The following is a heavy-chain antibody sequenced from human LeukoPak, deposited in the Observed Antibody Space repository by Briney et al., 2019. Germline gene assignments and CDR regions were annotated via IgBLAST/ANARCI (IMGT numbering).Heavy chain of an antibody. V-gene: IGHV4-4*02. CDR1: GGSISSSNW. D-gene: IGHD3-10*01. Sequence: PSGTLSLTCAVSGGSISSSNWWTWVRQPPGKGLEWIGEIYYSGGTNYNPSLKSRVTISVDKSKNEFSLKVNSMTAADTAVYYCARGPGKGWFDPWGQGTLVTVSS. J-gene: IGHJ5*02. CDR3: ARGPGKGWFDP. CDR2: IYYSGGT.